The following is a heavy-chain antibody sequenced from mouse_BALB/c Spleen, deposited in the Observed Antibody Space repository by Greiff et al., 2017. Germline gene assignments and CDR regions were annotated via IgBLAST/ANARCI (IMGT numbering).Heavy chain of an antibody. CDR1: GFTFSSYA. V-gene: IGHV5-6-5*01. J-gene: IGHJ4*01. CDR2: ISSGGST. D-gene: IGHD1-2*01. Sequence: EVNVVESGGGLVKPGGSLKLSCAASGFTFSSYAMSWVRQTPEKRLEWVASISSGGSTYYPDSVKGRFTISRDNARNILYLQMSSLRSEDTAMYYCARGPTTAYYAMDYWGQGTSVTVSS. CDR3: ARGPTTAYYAMDY.